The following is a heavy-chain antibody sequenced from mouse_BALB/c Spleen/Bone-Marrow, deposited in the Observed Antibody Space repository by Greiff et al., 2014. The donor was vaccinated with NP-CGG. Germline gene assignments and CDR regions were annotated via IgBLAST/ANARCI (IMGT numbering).Heavy chain of an antibody. D-gene: IGHD1-2*01. CDR3: ARGLRLRDYFDY. CDR2: IWAGGIT. J-gene: IGHJ2*01. CDR1: EFSLTTYG. V-gene: IGHV2-9*02. Sequence: VQLRQSGPGLVAPSQSLSITCTVSEFSLTTYGVHWVRQPPGRGLEWLGVIWAGGITNYNSTLMSRLSISKDNSKSQVFLKMNSLQTDDTAMYYCARGLRLRDYFDYRGQGTTLTVSS.